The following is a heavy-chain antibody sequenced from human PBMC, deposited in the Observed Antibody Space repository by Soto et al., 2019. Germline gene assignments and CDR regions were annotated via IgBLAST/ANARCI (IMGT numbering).Heavy chain of an antibody. V-gene: IGHV4-39*07. D-gene: IGHD3-22*01. CDR2: IHSSGSI. CDR3: ARDLDGLHDDTSGPFPRPG. J-gene: IGHJ1*01. Sequence: SETLSLTCTVSGVSIGSSSAYWGWIRQPPGQGLEWIGYIHSSGSIYYNPSLKSRATMSIDTAGNQFSLKVSSVTVADTAAYYCARDLDGLHDDTSGPFPRPGWGQGTLVTVSS. CDR1: GVSIGSSSAY.